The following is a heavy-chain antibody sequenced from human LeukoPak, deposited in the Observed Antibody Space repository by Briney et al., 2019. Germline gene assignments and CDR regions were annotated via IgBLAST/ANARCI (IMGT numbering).Heavy chain of an antibody. J-gene: IGHJ6*03. Sequence: SQPLSLTCAISGDSVSSNSAAWNWIRQSPSRGLEWLGRTYYRSKWYNDYAVSVKSRITINPDTSKNQFSLQLNSVTPEDTAVYYCARVLSNPWYYYYYMDVWGKGTTVTVSS. CDR1: GDSVSSNSAA. CDR2: TYYRSKWYN. V-gene: IGHV6-1*01. D-gene: IGHD4-11*01. CDR3: ARVLSNPWYYYYYMDV.